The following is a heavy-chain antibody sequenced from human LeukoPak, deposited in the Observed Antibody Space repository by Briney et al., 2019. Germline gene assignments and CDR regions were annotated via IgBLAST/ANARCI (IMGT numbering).Heavy chain of an antibody. Sequence: GGSLRLSCAASGFTFSNYGMHWVRQAPGKGLEWLAFIRDGGTNKYYADSVKGRFTISRDDSKNTLYLQMNSLRAEDTALYYCAKEWELEDAFDIWGQGTMVTVSS. CDR1: GFTFSNYG. CDR3: AKEWELEDAFDI. J-gene: IGHJ3*02. V-gene: IGHV3-30*02. D-gene: IGHD1-26*01. CDR2: IRDGGTNK.